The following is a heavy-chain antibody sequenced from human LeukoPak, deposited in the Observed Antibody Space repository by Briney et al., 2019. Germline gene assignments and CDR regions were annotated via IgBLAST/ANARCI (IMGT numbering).Heavy chain of an antibody. V-gene: IGHV1-2*02. D-gene: IGHD3-22*01. CDR3: ASAPGGSGYYYFDY. CDR2: INPNNGVT. Sequence: ASVKVSCKASGYTFTSYYMHWVRQAPGQGLEWMGWINPNNGVTKYAQRFQGRVTMTRDTSITTAYMDLSRLRSDDTGVYYCASAPGGSGYYYFDYWGQGTLVTVSS. J-gene: IGHJ4*02. CDR1: GYTFTSYY.